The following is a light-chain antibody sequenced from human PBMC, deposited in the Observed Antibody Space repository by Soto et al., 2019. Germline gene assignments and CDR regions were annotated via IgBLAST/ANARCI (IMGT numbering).Light chain of an antibody. CDR1: HSITNI. CDR3: HQYNNWPLT. V-gene: IGKV3-15*01. J-gene: IGKJ4*01. CDR2: DAS. Sequence: EVEMTQSPATLSVSPGERATLSCRASHSITNILAWYQQKPGQAPRLLIFDASTRATGVPARFSGSGFGTEFTLTINSLQSEDFAIYYCHQYNNWPLTFGGGTKVEIK.